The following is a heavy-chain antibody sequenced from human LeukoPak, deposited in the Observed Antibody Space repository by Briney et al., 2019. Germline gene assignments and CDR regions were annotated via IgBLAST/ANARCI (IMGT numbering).Heavy chain of an antibody. CDR2: INPNSGGT. CDR3: ARDLIFASGSNWFDP. Sequence: GPSVKVSCKASGYTFTGYYMHWVRQAPGQGLEWMGRINPNSGGTNYAQKFQGRVTMTRDTSISTAYMELSRPRSDDTAVYYCARDLIFASGSNWFDPWGQGTLVTVSS. D-gene: IGHD3-22*01. J-gene: IGHJ5*02. V-gene: IGHV1-2*06. CDR1: GYTFTGYY.